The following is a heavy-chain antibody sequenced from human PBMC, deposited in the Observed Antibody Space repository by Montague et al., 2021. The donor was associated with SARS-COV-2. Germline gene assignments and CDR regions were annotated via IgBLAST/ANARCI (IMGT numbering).Heavy chain of an antibody. CDR1: GASVASGNFY. D-gene: IGHD6-6*01. Sequence: SETLSLTCTVSGASVASGNFYWSWIRQPPGKGLEWIGYMYCTGHTNYNPSLESRVTMPVDPSKNQFFLTLTSVTAADTAVYYCARSRANVPSRPGFDYWGQGALVTVSS. CDR2: MYCTGHT. CDR3: ARSRANVPSRPGFDY. V-gene: IGHV4-61*01. J-gene: IGHJ4*02.